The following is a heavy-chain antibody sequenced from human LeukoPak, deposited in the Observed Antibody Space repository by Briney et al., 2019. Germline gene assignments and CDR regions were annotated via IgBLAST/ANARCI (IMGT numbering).Heavy chain of an antibody. CDR2: IRSSGSTT. Sequence: GRSLRLSCAASGFTFSSYGMHWVRQAPGKGLEWVSYIRSSGSTTYYADSVQGRFTTSRDDAENSLYLQMNSLRDEDTAVYYCARVNYYALDYWGQGALVTVSS. CDR1: GFTFSSYG. CDR3: ARVNYYALDY. J-gene: IGHJ4*02. D-gene: IGHD3-10*01. V-gene: IGHV3-48*02.